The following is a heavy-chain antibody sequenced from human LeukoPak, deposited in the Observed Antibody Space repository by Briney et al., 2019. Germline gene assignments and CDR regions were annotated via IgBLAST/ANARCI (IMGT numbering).Heavy chain of an antibody. CDR2: INHSGST. V-gene: IGHV4-34*01. D-gene: IGHD2-8*01. CDR3: ARGGPERILMVYATRVYFDY. Sequence: SETLSLTCAVYGGSFSGYYWSWIRQPPGKGLEWIGEINHSGSTNYNPSLKSRVTTLVDTSNNQFSLKLSSVTAADTAVYYCARGGPERILMVYATRVYFDYWGQGTLVTVSS. CDR1: GGSFSGYY. J-gene: IGHJ4*02.